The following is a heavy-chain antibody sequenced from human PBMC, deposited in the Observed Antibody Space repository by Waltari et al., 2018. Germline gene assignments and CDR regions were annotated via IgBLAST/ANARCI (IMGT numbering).Heavy chain of an antibody. J-gene: IGHJ2*01. V-gene: IGHV4-59*01. Sequence: QVQLQESGSGLVKPSETLSLTCTVSGGSISSYYWSWIRQPPGKGLEWIGYIYYSGSTNYNPSLKGRATISVDRSKNQFSRKLSSVTAADTAVYYCAREAPEGGGSFRYFDLWGRGTLVTVSS. CDR1: GGSISSYY. D-gene: IGHD1-26*01. CDR2: IYYSGST. CDR3: AREAPEGGGSFRYFDL.